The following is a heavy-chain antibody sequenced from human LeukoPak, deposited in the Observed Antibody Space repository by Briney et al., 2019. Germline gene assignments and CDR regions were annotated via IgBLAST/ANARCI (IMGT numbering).Heavy chain of an antibody. V-gene: IGHV3-23*01. D-gene: IGHD2-2*01. J-gene: IGHJ4*02. CDR1: GFTFSNQG. CDR2: ISGSGGST. Sequence: GGSLRLSCAASGFTFSNQGMSWVRQAPGKGLEWASSISGSGGSTYYADSVKGRFTISRDNSKNTLYLQMNTLRAEDTAVYYCAPLSIPSGEFDYWGQGTLVTVSS. CDR3: APLSIPSGEFDY.